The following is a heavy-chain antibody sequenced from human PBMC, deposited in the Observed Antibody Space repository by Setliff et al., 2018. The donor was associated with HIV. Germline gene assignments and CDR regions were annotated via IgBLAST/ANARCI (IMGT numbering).Heavy chain of an antibody. Sequence: GGSLRLSCAASGFTFSNAWMSWVRQAPGKGLEWVGRIKSKTDGGTTDYAAPVKGRFTISRDDSKNTLYLQMNSLKTEDTAVYYCTGSPRNYDILTGYYRTYYFDYWGQGTLVTVSS. D-gene: IGHD3-9*01. CDR1: GFTFSNAW. CDR2: IKSKTDGGTT. J-gene: IGHJ4*02. V-gene: IGHV3-15*01. CDR3: TGSPRNYDILTGYYRTYYFDY.